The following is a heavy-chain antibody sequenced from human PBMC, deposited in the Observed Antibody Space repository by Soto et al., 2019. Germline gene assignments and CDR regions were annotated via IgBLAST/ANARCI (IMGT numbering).Heavy chain of an antibody. CDR2: ISGSGGST. V-gene: IGHV3-23*01. D-gene: IGHD2-21*01. Sequence: GGSLRLSCAASGFTFSSYAMSWVRQAPGKGLEWVSAISGSGGSTYYADSVKGRFTISRDNSKNTLYLQMNSLRAEDTAVYYCAKDGEIGPWAYWYFDLWGRGTLVTVSS. CDR1: GFTFSSYA. J-gene: IGHJ2*01. CDR3: AKDGEIGPWAYWYFDL.